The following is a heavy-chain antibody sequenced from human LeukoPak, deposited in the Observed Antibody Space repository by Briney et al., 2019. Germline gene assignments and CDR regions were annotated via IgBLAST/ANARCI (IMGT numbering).Heavy chain of an antibody. CDR1: GYTFTRYD. CDR2: ITPMFGTA. J-gene: IGHJ4*02. Sequence: SVKVSCKASGYTFTRYDISWVRQAPGQGLEWMGGITPMFGTAKYAQKFQGRVTITAVESMSTAYMELSSLRSEDTAVYYCARGWLAENTVVTPYNYWGQGTLVTVSS. CDR3: ARGWLAENTVVTPYNY. V-gene: IGHV1-69*13. D-gene: IGHD4-23*01.